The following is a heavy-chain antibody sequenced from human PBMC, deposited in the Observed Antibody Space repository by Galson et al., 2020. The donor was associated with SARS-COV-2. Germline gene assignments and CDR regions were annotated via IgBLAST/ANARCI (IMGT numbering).Heavy chain of an antibody. CDR2: IWFDGSNK. CDR3: ARDGTTMAEFDF. D-gene: IGHD3-10*01. CDR1: GIAFTTSG. J-gene: IGHJ4*02. V-gene: IGHV3-33*01. Sequence: GESLKISCETSGIAFTTSGMHWVRQAPGKGLEWVAVIWFDGSNKYYADSVKGRFTISRDNSRNTLYLQMNSLRAEDTAVYFCARDGTTMAEFDFWGQGTLVTVSS.